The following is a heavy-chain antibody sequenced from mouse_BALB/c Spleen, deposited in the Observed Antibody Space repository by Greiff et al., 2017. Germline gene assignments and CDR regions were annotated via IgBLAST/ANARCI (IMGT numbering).Heavy chain of an antibody. D-gene: IGHD2-14*01. CDR3: ASYDRNYYAMDY. CDR2: IYWDDDK. CDR1: GFSLSTSGMG. J-gene: IGHJ4*01. V-gene: IGHV8-12*01. Sequence: QVTLKVSGPGILQPSQTLSLTCSFSGFSLSTSGMGVSWIRQPSGKGLEWLAHIYWDDDKRYNPSLKSRLTISKDTSSNQVFLKITSVDTADTATYYCASYDRNYYAMDYWGQGTSVTVSS.